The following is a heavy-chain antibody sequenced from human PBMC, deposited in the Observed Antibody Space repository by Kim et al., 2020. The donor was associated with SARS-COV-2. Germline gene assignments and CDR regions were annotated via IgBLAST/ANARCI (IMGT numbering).Heavy chain of an antibody. J-gene: IGHJ6*01. CDR1: GFTVSSNY. CDR2: IYSGGST. Sequence: GGSLRLSCAASGFTVSSNYMSWVRQAPGKALEWVSVIYSGGSTYYADSVKGRFTISRDNSKNTLYLQMNSLRAEDTAVYYCARDSEGAWSGYYYPYYYYG. D-gene: IGHD3-22*01. CDR3: ARDSEGAWSGYYYPYYYYG. V-gene: IGHV3-53*01.